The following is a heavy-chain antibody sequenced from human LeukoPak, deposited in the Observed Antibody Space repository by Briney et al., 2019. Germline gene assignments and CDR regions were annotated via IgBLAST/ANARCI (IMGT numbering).Heavy chain of an antibody. CDR3: TKNDEYSSGWSF. J-gene: IGHJ4*02. CDR1: GFTFSNAW. V-gene: IGHV3-15*01. D-gene: IGHD6-19*01. CDR2: IKSKTDGGTT. Sequence: GESLRLSCAASGFTFSNAWMNWVRQAPGKGLEWVGRIKSKTDGGTTDYAAPVKGRFTISRDDSKNTLYLQMNSLKTEDTAVYYCTKNDEYSSGWSFWGKGTRVTVSS.